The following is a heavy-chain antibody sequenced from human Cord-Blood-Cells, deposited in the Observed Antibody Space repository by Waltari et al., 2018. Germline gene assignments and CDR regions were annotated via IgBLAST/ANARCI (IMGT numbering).Heavy chain of an antibody. CDR2: IYYNGST. D-gene: IGHD6-25*01. CDR1: GGSISSSSYY. CDR3: ARRGLEDFDY. J-gene: IGHJ4*02. Sequence: QLQLQESGPGLVKPSETLSLTCTVSGGSISSSSYYWGWIRQPPGKGLEWIGSIYYNGSTYYNPSLKSRVTISVDTSKNQFSLKLSSVTAADTAVYYCARRGLEDFDYWGQGTLVTVSS. V-gene: IGHV4-39*01.